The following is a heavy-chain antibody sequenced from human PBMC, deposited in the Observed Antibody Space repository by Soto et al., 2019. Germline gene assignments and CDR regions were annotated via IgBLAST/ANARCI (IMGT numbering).Heavy chain of an antibody. D-gene: IGHD3-16*01. J-gene: IGHJ5*02. CDR2: INPHGGST. V-gene: IGHV1-46*01. Sequence: GASVKVSCKAPGATFTSYYFHWVRQAPGQGLEWMGVINPHGGSTDYAQRFQGRVTMTRDTTTSTVYMQLASLRSEDTAVYYCARSSGGNYGRIIEGSNWFAPWGQGTLVTVS. CDR3: ARSSGGNYGRIIEGSNWFAP. CDR1: GATFTSYY.